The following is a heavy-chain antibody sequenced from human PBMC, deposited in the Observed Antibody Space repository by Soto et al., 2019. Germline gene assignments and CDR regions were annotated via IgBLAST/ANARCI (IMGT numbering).Heavy chain of an antibody. Sequence: GESLKISCKGSGYSFTSYWIGWVRQMPGKGLEWMGIIYPGDSDTRYGPSFQGQVTISADKSISTAYLQWSSLKASDTAMYYCARHGSSYYDSSGYQTVFYYYGMDVWSQGTTVTSP. CDR1: GYSFTSYW. D-gene: IGHD3-22*01. V-gene: IGHV5-51*01. CDR3: ARHGSSYYDSSGYQTVFYYYGMDV. CDR2: IYPGDSDT. J-gene: IGHJ6*02.